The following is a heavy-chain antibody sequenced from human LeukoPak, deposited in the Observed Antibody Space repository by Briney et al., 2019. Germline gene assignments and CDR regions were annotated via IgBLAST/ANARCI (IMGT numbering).Heavy chain of an antibody. D-gene: IGHD2-2*01. CDR3: ARDSCSSTSCYSQYYYYGMDV. Sequence: PGGSLRLSCAASGFTFSSYAMSWVRQAPGKGLEWVSAISGSGGSTYYADSVKGRFTISRDNSKNTLYLQMNSLRAEDTAVYYCARDSCSSTSCYSQYYYYGMDVWGQGTTVTVSS. CDR2: ISGSGGST. CDR1: GFTFSSYA. V-gene: IGHV3-23*01. J-gene: IGHJ6*02.